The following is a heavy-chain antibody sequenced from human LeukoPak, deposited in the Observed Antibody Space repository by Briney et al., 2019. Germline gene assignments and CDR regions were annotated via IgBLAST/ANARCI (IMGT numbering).Heavy chain of an antibody. CDR1: GGTFSSYA. CDR2: IIPIFGTA. CDR3: ARGGPYSSSWLYDAFDI. Sequence: SVKVSCKASGGTFSSYAISWVRQAPGQGFEWMGGIIPIFGTANYAQKFQGRVTITADESTSTAYMELSSLRSEDTAVYYCARGGPYSSSWLYDAFDIWGQGTMVTVSS. V-gene: IGHV1-69*01. D-gene: IGHD6-13*01. J-gene: IGHJ3*02.